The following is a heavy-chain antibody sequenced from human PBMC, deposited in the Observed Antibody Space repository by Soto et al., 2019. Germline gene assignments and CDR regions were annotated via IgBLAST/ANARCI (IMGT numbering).Heavy chain of an antibody. CDR3: ARARRYSGSYYLFPHDAFDI. CDR1: GGSFSGYY. Sequence: QVQLQQWGAGLLKPSETLSLTCAVYGGSFSGYYWSWIRQPPGKGLEWIGEINHSGSTNYNPSLKGRVTISVDTSKNQSPLKRSSVTAADTAVYYCARARRYSGSYYLFPHDAFDIWGQGTMVTVSS. CDR2: INHSGST. D-gene: IGHD1-26*01. V-gene: IGHV4-34*01. J-gene: IGHJ3*02.